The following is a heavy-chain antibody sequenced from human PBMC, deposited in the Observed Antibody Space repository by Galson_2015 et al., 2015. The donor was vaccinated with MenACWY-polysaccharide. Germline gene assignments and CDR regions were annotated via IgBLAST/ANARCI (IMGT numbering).Heavy chain of an antibody. CDR3: TPGLNWLVAFDS. D-gene: IGHD6-19*01. CDR1: GFTFSNAW. Sequence: SLRLSCAASGFTFSNAWMSWVRQAPGKGLEWVGRIKSKTDGGTTDYAAPVKGRFTISRDDSKNTLYLQMSSLKTEETAVYYCTPGLNWLVAFDSWGQGTLVTVSS. CDR2: IKSKTDGGTT. V-gene: IGHV3-15*01. J-gene: IGHJ4*02.